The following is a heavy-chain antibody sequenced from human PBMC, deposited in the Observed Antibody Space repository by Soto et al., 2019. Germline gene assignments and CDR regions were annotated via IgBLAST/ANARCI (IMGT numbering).Heavy chain of an antibody. J-gene: IGHJ6*03. D-gene: IGHD6-6*01. Sequence: GGSLRLSCAASGFTFDDYAMHWVRQAPGKGLEWVSGISRNGVGTYYSNSVQGRFTISRDNSKNTVYLQMGSLRPEDMAVYYCARRARPDFYYMDVWGKGTTVTVSS. V-gene: IGHV3-64*01. CDR1: GFTFDDYA. CDR3: ARRARPDFYYMDV. CDR2: ISRNGVGT.